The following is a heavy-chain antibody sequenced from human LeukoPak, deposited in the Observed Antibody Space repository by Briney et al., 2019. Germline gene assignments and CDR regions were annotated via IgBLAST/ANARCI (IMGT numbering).Heavy chain of an antibody. J-gene: IGHJ4*02. V-gene: IGHV3-23*01. CDR1: GFTFSSYG. CDR3: ANISYYCDSSGYYLDYFDS. D-gene: IGHD3-22*01. CDR2: ISGSSDSM. Sequence: GGSLRLSCEASGFTFSSYGMSWVRQAPGKGLEWVSAISGSSDSMYYADSVKGRFTISRDNSKNTLYLQMNSLRAEDTAVYYCANISYYCDSSGYYLDYFDSWGQGTLVTVSS.